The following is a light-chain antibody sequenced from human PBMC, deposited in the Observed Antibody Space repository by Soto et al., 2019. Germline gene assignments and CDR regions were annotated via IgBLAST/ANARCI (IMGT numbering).Light chain of an antibody. CDR3: QVWDSGTDHAV. Sequence: SYELTQSPSVSVAPGQSARITCGGNNIGGQSVHWYQQKPGQAPVLVVYDDNDRPSGIPERFSGSKSGNTATLSITRVGAGDEADYYCQVWDSGTDHAVFGGGTKLTVL. J-gene: IGLJ2*01. CDR1: NIGGQS. CDR2: DDN. V-gene: IGLV3-21*02.